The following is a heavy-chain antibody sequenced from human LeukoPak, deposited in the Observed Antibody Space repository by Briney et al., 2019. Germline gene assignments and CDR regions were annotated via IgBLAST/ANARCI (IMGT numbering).Heavy chain of an antibody. CDR1: GGSFSGYY. V-gene: IGHV4-34*01. CDR3: AREAYYYDSSGRRAFDI. CDR2: INHSGST. J-gene: IGHJ3*02. D-gene: IGHD3-22*01. Sequence: SETLSLTCAVYGGSFSGYYWSWIRQPPGKGLEWIGEINHSGSTNYNPSLKSRVTISVDTSKNQFSLKLSSVTAAGTAVYYCAREAYYYDSSGRRAFDIWGQGTMVTVSS.